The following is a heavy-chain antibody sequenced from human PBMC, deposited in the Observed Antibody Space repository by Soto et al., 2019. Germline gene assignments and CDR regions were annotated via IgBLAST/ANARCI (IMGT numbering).Heavy chain of an antibody. CDR2: INYSGST. Sequence: QVQLQESGPGLVKPSQTLSLSCTLSGDSISSGNYYWGWIRHSPGKGLEWIAYINYSGSTYWNQSLRRRITMSVDTWKNQSSLKLRSVTAADTAVYYCARVPPGSGTYFNYYYVMDVWGQGTTVTVSS. D-gene: IGHD3-10*01. V-gene: IGHV4-30-4*01. J-gene: IGHJ6*02. CDR1: GDSISSGNYY. CDR3: ARVPPGSGTYFNYYYVMDV.